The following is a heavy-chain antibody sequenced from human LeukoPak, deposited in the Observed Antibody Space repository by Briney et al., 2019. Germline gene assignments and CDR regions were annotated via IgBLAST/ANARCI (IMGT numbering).Heavy chain of an antibody. D-gene: IGHD6-6*01. CDR1: GYTFTGYY. CDR2: INPNSGGT. Sequence: ASVKVSCKASGYTFTGYYMHWVRQAPGQGLEWMGWINPNSGGTNYAQKFQGRATMTRDTSISTAYMELSRLRSDDTAVYYCARRPPSVNSSSSAVQFWGQGTLVTVSS. V-gene: IGHV1-2*02. J-gene: IGHJ4*02. CDR3: ARRPPSVNSSSSAVQF.